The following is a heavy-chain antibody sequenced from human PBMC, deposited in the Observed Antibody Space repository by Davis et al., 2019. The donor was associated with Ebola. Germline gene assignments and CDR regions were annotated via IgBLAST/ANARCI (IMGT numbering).Heavy chain of an antibody. CDR3: ARGAGDGDYVDY. CDR2: ISGSGGSA. V-gene: IGHV3-23*01. D-gene: IGHD4-17*01. CDR1: GFTFRSYD. Sequence: GESLKISCAASGFTFRSYDMSWVRQAPGKGLEWVSGISGSGGSANYADSVKGRFTISRDNSKNTLYLQMSSLKASDTAMYYCARGAGDGDYVDYWGQGTLVTVSS. J-gene: IGHJ4*02.